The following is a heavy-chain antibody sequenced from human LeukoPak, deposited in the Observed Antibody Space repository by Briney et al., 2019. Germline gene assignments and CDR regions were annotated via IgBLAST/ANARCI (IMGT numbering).Heavy chain of an antibody. D-gene: IGHD1-26*01. CDR3: ARDVGAAPGYFDY. V-gene: IGHV4-39*07. Sequence: SETLSLTCTVSGGSISSSSYYWGWIRQPPGKGLEWIGSIYYSGSTYYNPSLKSRVTISVDTSKNQFSLKLSSVTAADTAVYYCARDVGAAPGYFDYWGQGTLVTVSS. CDR2: IYYSGST. J-gene: IGHJ4*02. CDR1: GGSISSSSYY.